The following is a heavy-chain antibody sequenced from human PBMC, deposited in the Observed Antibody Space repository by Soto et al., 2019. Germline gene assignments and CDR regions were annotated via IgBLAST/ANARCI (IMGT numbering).Heavy chain of an antibody. CDR1: GGSISSGGYY. J-gene: IGHJ5*02. V-gene: IGHV4-31*03. D-gene: IGHD6-13*01. Sequence: SETLSLTCTVSGGSISSGGYYWSWIRQHPGKGLEWIGYIYYSGSTYYNPSLKSRVTISVDTSKNQFSLKLSSVTAADTAVYYCARVREQLVPNWFDPWGQGTLVTVSS. CDR3: ARVREQLVPNWFDP. CDR2: IYYSGST.